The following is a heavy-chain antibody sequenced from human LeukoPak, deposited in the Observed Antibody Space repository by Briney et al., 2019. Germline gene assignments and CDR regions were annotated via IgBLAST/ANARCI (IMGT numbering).Heavy chain of an antibody. Sequence: GGSLRLSCAASGFTFSSYSMNWVRQAPGKGLEWVSSISSSSSSYIYYADSVKGRFTISRDNAKNSLYLQMNSLRAEDTAVYYCARDLRRQERNGMDVWGQGTTVTVSS. CDR3: ARDLRRQERNGMDV. V-gene: IGHV3-21*01. D-gene: IGHD1-1*01. CDR2: ISSSSSSYI. J-gene: IGHJ6*02. CDR1: GFTFSSYS.